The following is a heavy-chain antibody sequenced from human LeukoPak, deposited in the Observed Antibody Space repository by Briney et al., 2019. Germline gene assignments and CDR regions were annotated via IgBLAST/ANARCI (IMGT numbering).Heavy chain of an antibody. V-gene: IGHV3-66*02. Sequence: PGRSLRLSCAASGFTVSSNYMSWVRQAPGKGLEWVSVIYSGGSTYYADSVKGRFTISRDNSKNTLYLQMNSLRAEDTAVYYCARDAKWANYYYYGMDVWGQGTTVTVSS. CDR1: GFTVSSNY. D-gene: IGHD2-8*01. CDR2: IYSGGST. J-gene: IGHJ6*02. CDR3: ARDAKWANYYYYGMDV.